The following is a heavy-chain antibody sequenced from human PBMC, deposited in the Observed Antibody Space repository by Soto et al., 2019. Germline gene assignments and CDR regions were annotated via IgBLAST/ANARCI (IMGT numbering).Heavy chain of an antibody. D-gene: IGHD6-19*01. Sequence: PGCSLMLSCASSGFTFISYSMNWVLQAPGKGLEWVSYISSSSSTIYYADSVKGRFTISRDNAKNSLYLQMNSLRDEDTAVYYCARDAYSSGGPDTGYYYYYGLDGWGQGTTVT. CDR1: GFTFISYS. CDR3: ARDAYSSGGPDTGYYYYYGLDG. V-gene: IGHV3-48*02. CDR2: ISSSSSTI. J-gene: IGHJ6*02.